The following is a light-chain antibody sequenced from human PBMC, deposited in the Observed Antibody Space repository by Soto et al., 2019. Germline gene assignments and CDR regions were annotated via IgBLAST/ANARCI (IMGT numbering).Light chain of an antibody. CDR2: EVN. CDR1: SSDVGGYKY. V-gene: IGLV2-8*01. CDR3: HSYAGNNNWV. Sequence: QSALTQPPSASGSPGQSVTISCTGTSSDVGGYKYVSWYQQHPGKAPKVMIYEVNKRPSGVPDRFSGSKSGNTASLTVSGLQAEDDADYYCHSYAGNNNWVFGGGTKLTVL. J-gene: IGLJ3*02.